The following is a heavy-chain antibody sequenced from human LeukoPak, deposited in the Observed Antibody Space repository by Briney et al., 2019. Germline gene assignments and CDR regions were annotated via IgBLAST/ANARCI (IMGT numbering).Heavy chain of an antibody. Sequence: GGSLRLSCAASGFTFSSYWMSWVRQAPGKGLEWVANIKQDGSEKYYVDSVKGRFTISRDNAKNSLYLQMNSLRAEDTAVYYRASPRGRLLFPDYWGQGTLVTVSS. J-gene: IGHJ4*02. D-gene: IGHD2-21*02. CDR2: IKQDGSEK. V-gene: IGHV3-7*01. CDR3: ASPRGRLLFPDY. CDR1: GFTFSSYW.